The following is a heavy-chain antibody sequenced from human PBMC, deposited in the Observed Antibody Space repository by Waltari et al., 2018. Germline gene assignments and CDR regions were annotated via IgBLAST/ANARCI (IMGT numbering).Heavy chain of an antibody. D-gene: IGHD3-10*01. V-gene: IGHV4-34*01. CDR1: GGSFSGYY. CDR2: INHSGST. J-gene: IGHJ6*02. CDR3: ARRRGYYYGSGSYYNLHYYYGMDV. Sequence: QVQLQQWGAGLLKPSETLSLTCAVYGGSFSGYYWSWIRQPPGKGLEWIGEINHSGSTNYNPSLKSRVTISVDTSKNQFSLKLSAVTAADTAVYYCARRRGYYYGSGSYYNLHYYYGMDVWGQGTTVTVSS.